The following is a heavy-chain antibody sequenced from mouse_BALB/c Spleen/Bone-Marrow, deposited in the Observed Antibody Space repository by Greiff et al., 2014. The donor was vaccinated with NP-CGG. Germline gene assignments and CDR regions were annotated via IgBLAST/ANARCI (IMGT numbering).Heavy chain of an antibody. CDR3: ARSRGWYFDV. CDR1: GYTFTSYW. J-gene: IGHJ1*01. CDR2: IYPGDGDT. V-gene: IGHV1-87*01. Sequence: QVQLQQSGAELARPGASVKLSCKASGYTFTSYWMQWIKQRPGQGLEWIGAIYPGDGDTTYTQEFKGKATLTADKSSSTAYMQLSSLASEDSAVYYCARSRGWYFDVWGAGTTVTVSS.